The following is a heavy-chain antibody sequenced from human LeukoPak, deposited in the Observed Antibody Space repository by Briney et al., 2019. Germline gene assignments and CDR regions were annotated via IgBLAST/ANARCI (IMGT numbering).Heavy chain of an antibody. D-gene: IGHD3-10*01. CDR1: GFTFSSYW. J-gene: IGHJ4*02. CDR2: INSDGSST. Sequence: GGSLRLSCAASGFTFSSYWMHWVRQAPGKGLLWVSRINSDGSSTSYADSVKGRFTISRDNAKNTLYLQMNSLRAEDTAVYYCARDFWSASGSGPFDYWGQGTLVTVSS. V-gene: IGHV3-74*01. CDR3: ARDFWSASGSGPFDY.